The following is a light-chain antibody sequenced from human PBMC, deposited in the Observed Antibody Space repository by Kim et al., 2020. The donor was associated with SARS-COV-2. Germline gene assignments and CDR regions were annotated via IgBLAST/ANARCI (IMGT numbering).Light chain of an antibody. J-gene: IGKJ1*01. V-gene: IGKV1-27*01. CDR1: QDIANS. Sequence: ASDGDRVTITCRASQDIANSLAWYQQKPGTVPKVLIYGASTLQSGVPSRFSGSGSGTEFTLTLGSLQTEDVATYYCQKYNSAPWTFGPGTKVDIK. CDR3: QKYNSAPWT. CDR2: GAS.